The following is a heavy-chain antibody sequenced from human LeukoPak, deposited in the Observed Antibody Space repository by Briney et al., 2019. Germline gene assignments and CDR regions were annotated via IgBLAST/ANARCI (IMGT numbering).Heavy chain of an antibody. CDR3: ARGEKMGGGYYYGMDV. J-gene: IGHJ6*02. CDR2: ISSSSSYI. CDR1: GFTFSSYS. D-gene: IGHD2-15*01. Sequence: GGSLRLSCAASGFTFSSYSMNWVRQAPGKGLEWVSSISSSSSYIYYADSVKGRFTISRDNAKNSLYLQMNSLRAEDTAVYYCARGEKMGGGYYYGMDVWGQGTTVTVSS. V-gene: IGHV3-21*01.